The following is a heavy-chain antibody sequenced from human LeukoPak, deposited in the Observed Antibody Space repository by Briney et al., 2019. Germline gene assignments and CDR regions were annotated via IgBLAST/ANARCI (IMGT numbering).Heavy chain of an antibody. D-gene: IGHD6-6*01. Sequence: ASVKVSCKASGYTFNNHDINWVRQAPGRGLEGMGWINTYSANTNYAQEFQDRVIMTTDTSTSTAYMELRSLRSGDTAVYYCAREGGIARPPYLYYYIDVWGKGTTVTVSS. V-gene: IGHV1-18*01. J-gene: IGHJ6*03. CDR1: GYTFNNHD. CDR2: INTYSANT. CDR3: AREGGIARPPYLYYYIDV.